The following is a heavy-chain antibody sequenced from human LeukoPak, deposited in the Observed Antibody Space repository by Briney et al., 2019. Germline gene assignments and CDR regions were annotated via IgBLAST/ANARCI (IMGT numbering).Heavy chain of an antibody. Sequence: AGGSLRLSCAASGFTFSNYAMSWVRQAPGKGLEWVSAISGSGGSTYYADSVKGRFTISRDNSKNTLYLQMNSLRAEDTAVYYCAKDADSSNWYNWFDPWGQGTQVTVSS. CDR2: ISGSGGST. D-gene: IGHD6-13*01. CDR1: GFTFSNYA. V-gene: IGHV3-23*01. CDR3: AKDADSSNWYNWFDP. J-gene: IGHJ5*02.